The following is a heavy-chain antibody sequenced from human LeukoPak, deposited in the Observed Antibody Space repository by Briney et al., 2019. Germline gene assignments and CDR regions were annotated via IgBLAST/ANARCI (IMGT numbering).Heavy chain of an antibody. D-gene: IGHD2-21*01. J-gene: IGHJ3*02. Sequence: GGSLRLSCVASGFTFSAHGIHWIRQAPGKGLDWVTFIRYEGHYKYYADSVTGRFTVSRDNSKNTVYLQMNNLMTEDTAVYYCAKTRGVEGAFDIWGQGTRVTVSS. CDR2: IRYEGHYK. CDR1: GFTFSAHG. V-gene: IGHV3-30*02. CDR3: AKTRGVEGAFDI.